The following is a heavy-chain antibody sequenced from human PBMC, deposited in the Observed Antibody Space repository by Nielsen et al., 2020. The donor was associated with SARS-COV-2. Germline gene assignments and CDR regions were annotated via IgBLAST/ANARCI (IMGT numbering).Heavy chain of an antibody. CDR2: ISGSGGST. CDR3: AKDSSDSSGYYYY. D-gene: IGHD3-22*01. CDR1: GFTFSSYA. Sequence: GESLKISCAASGFTFSSYAMSWVRQAPGKGLEWVSAISGSGGSTYYADSVKGRFTISRDNSKNTLYLQMNSLRAEDTAVYYCAKDSSDSSGYYYYWGQGTLVTVSS. J-gene: IGHJ4*02. V-gene: IGHV3-23*01.